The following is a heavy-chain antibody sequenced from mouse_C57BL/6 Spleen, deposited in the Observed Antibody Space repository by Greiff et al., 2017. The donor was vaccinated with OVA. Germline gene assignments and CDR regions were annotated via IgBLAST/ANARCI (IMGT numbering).Heavy chain of an antibody. J-gene: IGHJ3*01. D-gene: IGHD1-1*01. V-gene: IGHV1-26*01. Sequence: EVQLQQSGPELVKPGASVKISCKASGYTFTDYYMNWVKQSHGKSLEWIGDINPNNGGTSYNQKFKGKATLTVDKSSSTAYMELRSLTSEDSAVYYCASTITTVVAPFAYWGQGTLVTVSA. CDR3: ASTITTVVAPFAY. CDR1: GYTFTDYY. CDR2: INPNNGGT.